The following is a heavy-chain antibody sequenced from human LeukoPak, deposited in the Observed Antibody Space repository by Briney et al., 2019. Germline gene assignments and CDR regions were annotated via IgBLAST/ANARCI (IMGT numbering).Heavy chain of an antibody. Sequence: GGSLRLSCSASGFTFSSYAMHWVRQAPGKGLEYVSAISSNEGSTYYADSVKGRFTISRDNPKNTLYLQMSSLRAEDTAVYYCVKVGSIVAYDYWGQGTLVTVSS. CDR3: VKVGSIVAYDY. J-gene: IGHJ4*02. D-gene: IGHD2-15*01. V-gene: IGHV3-64D*06. CDR1: GFTFSSYA. CDR2: ISSNEGST.